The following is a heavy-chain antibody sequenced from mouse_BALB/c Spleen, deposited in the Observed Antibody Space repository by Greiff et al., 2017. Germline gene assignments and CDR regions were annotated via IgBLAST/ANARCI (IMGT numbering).Heavy chain of an antibody. D-gene: IGHD2-1*01. V-gene: IGHV5-17*02. CDR1: GFTFSSFG. J-gene: IGHJ4*01. Sequence: EVKLQESGGGLVQPGGSRKLSCAASGFTFSSFGMRWVRQAPEKGLEWVAYISSGSSTIYYADTVKGRFTISRDNPKNTLFLKMTSLRSEDTAMYYCARGGGGNYPYYYAMDYWGQGTSVTVSS. CDR3: ARGGGGNYPYYYAMDY. CDR2: ISSGSSTI.